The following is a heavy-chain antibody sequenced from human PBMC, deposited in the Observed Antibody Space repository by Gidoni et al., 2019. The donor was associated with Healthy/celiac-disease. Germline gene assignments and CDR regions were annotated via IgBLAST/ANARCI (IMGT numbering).Heavy chain of an antibody. CDR2: IYYSGST. D-gene: IGHD6-13*01. J-gene: IGHJ5*02. V-gene: IGHV4-39*01. CDR1: GGSISSSSYY. CDR3: ARHLPGYSSSWYWFDP. Sequence: QLQLQESGPGLVKPSETLSLTCTVSGGSISSSSYYWGWIRQPPGKGLEWIGSIYYSGSTYYNPSLKGRVTISVDTSKNQCSLKLSSVTAADTAVYYGARHLPGYSSSWYWFDPWGQGTLVTVSS.